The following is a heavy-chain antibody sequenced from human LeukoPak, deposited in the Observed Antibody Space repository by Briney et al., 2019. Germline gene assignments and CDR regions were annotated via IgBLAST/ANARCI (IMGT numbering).Heavy chain of an antibody. D-gene: IGHD2-2*01. CDR1: GFTFSSYA. V-gene: IGHV3-23*01. Sequence: PGGSLRLSCAASGFTFSSYAMSWVRQAPGKGLEWVSAISGSGGSTYYADSVKGRFTISRDNSKNTLYLLMNSLRAEDTAVYYCAKDLSHSVEDIVVVPAADDAFDIWGQGTMVTVSS. CDR3: AKDLSHSVEDIVVVPAADDAFDI. J-gene: IGHJ3*02. CDR2: ISGSGGST.